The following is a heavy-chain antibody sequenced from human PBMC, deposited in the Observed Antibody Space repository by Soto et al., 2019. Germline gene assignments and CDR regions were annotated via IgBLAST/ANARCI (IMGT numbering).Heavy chain of an antibody. D-gene: IGHD3-22*01. J-gene: IGHJ4*02. V-gene: IGHV4-61*01. CDR1: GGSVSSGSYY. Sequence: SETLSLICTVSGGSVSSGSYYWSWIRQPPGKGLEWIGYIYYSGSTNYNPSLKSRVTISVDTSKNQFSLELSSVTAADTAVYYCARGASRSYYYDSSGPAHDYWGQGTLVTV. CDR2: IYYSGST. CDR3: ARGASRSYYYDSSGPAHDY.